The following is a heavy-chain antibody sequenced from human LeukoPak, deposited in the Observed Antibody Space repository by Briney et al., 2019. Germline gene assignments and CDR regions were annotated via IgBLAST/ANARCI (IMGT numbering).Heavy chain of an antibody. CDR2: IYYSGST. CDR3: ARDQTNYYDSSGYDY. CDR1: GGSVSSGSYY. V-gene: IGHV4-61*01. J-gene: IGHJ4*02. Sequence: SETLSLTCTVSGGSVSSGSYYWSWIRQPPGKGLEWIGYIYYSGSTNYNPSLKSRVTISVDTSKNQFSLKLSSVTAADTAVYYCARDQTNYYDSSGYDYWGQGTLVTDSS. D-gene: IGHD3-22*01.